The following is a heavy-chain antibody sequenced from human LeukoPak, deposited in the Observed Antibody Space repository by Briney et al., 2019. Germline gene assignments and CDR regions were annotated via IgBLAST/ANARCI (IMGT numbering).Heavy chain of an antibody. D-gene: IGHD6-19*01. CDR1: GFSLSTSGMG. CDR2: IYWDDDK. V-gene: IGHV2-5*02. J-gene: IGHJ4*02. Sequence: GSGPTLVNPTQTLTLTCTFSGFSLSTSGMGVGWIRQPPGKALECLAVIYWDDDKRYSPFLKSRLTITKDTAKNQVILTLTNMDPEDTATYYCAHSRDPSGWYGDFWGQGILVTVSS. CDR3: AHSRDPSGWYGDF.